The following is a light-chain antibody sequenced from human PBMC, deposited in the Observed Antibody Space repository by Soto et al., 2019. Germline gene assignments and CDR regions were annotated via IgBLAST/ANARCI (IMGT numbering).Light chain of an antibody. CDR1: QSVSSN. J-gene: IGKJ5*01. CDR3: QQYNNWPPIT. CDR2: GAS. V-gene: IGKV3-15*01. Sequence: EMVMTQSPATLPVSPGESATLSCRASQSVSSNLAWYQQKPGQAPRLLIYGASTRATGIPARFSGSGSGTEFTLTISSLQSEDFAVYYCQQYNNWPPITFGQGTRLEIK.